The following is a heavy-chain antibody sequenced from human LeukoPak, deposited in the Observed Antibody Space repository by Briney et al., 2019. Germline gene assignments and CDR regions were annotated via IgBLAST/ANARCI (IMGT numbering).Heavy chain of an antibody. D-gene: IGHD3-22*01. V-gene: IGHV3-23*01. CDR3: ARDRRLSRANYDSSGYIDY. CDR1: GFTFSSYA. Sequence: GGSLRLSCAASGFTFSSYAMSWVRQAPGKGLEWVSVISGSGGSTYYADSVKGRFTISRDNAKNSLYLQMNSLRAEDTAVYYCARDRRLSRANYDSSGYIDYWGQGTLVTVSS. J-gene: IGHJ4*02. CDR2: ISGSGGST.